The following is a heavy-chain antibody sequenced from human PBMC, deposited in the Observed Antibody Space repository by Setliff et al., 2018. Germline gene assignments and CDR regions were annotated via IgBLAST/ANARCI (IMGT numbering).Heavy chain of an antibody. V-gene: IGHV4-61*09. CDR2: IYASWST. D-gene: IGHD3-22*01. CDR3: ARGITSGGYWGQRFLYMDV. CDR1: GDSINSRTNY. J-gene: IGHJ6*03. Sequence: SETLSLTCTVSGDSINSRTNYWSWIRQHAGKGPEWIGHIYASWSTNYNPSLKSRVTISLDTSKNQFSLRLNSMTAADTAVYYCARGITSGGYWGQRFLYMDVWGKGTTVTVSS.